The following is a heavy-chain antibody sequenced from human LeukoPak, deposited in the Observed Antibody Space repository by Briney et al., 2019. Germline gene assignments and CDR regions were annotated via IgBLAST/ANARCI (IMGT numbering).Heavy chain of an antibody. CDR1: GGSFSGYY. Sequence: SETLSLTCAAYGGSFSGYYWSWIRQPPGKGLEWIGRIYTSGSTNYNPSLKSRVTMSVDTSKNQFSLKLSSVTAADTAVYYCARVVYSGYDNWFDPWGQGTLVTVSS. V-gene: IGHV4-59*10. J-gene: IGHJ5*02. CDR3: ARVVYSGYDNWFDP. D-gene: IGHD5-12*01. CDR2: IYTSGST.